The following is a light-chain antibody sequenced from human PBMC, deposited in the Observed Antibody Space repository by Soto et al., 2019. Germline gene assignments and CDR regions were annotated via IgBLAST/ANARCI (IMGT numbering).Light chain of an antibody. V-gene: IGKV1D-13*01. CDR2: DAS. CDR1: QGISSA. J-gene: IGKJ3*01. CDR3: QQFNNYQFT. Sequence: AIQLPQSPSSLSASVGDRVTITCRASQGISSALAWYQQKPGKAPKLLIYDASSFESGVPSRFSGSGSGTDFTLTISSLQPEDVATYYCQQFNNYQFTCGPGTKVDIK.